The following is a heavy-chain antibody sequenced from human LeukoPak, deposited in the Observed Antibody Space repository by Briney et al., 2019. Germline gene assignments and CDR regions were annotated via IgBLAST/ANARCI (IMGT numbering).Heavy chain of an antibody. V-gene: IGHV1-2*02. Sequence: ASVKVSCKASGYTLTDHYMHWLRRAPGQGLEWMGWINPKNGAAIYAQRFQGRVTMTRDTSTSTVYMELSSLRSEDTAVYYCARMYSGYDSGLDYWGQGTLVTVSS. CDR3: ARMYSGYDSGLDY. CDR2: INPKNGAA. J-gene: IGHJ4*02. D-gene: IGHD5-12*01. CDR1: GYTLTDHY.